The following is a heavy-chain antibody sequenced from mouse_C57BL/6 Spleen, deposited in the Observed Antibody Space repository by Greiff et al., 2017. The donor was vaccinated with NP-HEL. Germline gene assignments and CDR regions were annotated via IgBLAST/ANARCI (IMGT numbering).Heavy chain of an antibody. Sequence: EVQLQQSGPELVKPGASVKISCKASGYTFTDYYMSWVKQSHGKSLEWIGDINPNNGGTSYNQKFKGKATLTVDKSSSTAYMELRSLTSEDSAVYYCASHLLWYPYAMDYWGQGTSVTVSS. CDR3: ASHLLWYPYAMDY. CDR2: INPNNGGT. CDR1: GYTFTDYY. V-gene: IGHV1-26*01. J-gene: IGHJ4*01. D-gene: IGHD2-1*01.